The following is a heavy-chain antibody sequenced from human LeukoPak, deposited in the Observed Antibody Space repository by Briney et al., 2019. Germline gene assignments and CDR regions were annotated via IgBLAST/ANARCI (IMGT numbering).Heavy chain of an antibody. D-gene: IGHD2-2*01. Sequence: ASVKVSCTASGYTFTSYGISWVRQAPGQGLEWMGWISAYNGNTNYAQKLQGRGIMTTDASTSTAYMGLRSLRSDDTAVYYCARERLYQLLEDWGQGTLVTGSS. CDR3: ARERLYQLLED. CDR1: GYTFTSYG. CDR2: ISAYNGNT. J-gene: IGHJ4*02. V-gene: IGHV1-18*01.